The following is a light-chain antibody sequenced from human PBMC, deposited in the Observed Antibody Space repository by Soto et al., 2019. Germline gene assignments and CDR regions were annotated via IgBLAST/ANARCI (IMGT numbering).Light chain of an antibody. Sequence: QSALTQPASVSGSPGQSITISCTGTRSDVGGYNYVSWYKQRPGKAPKLVIYDVSHRPSGVSNRFFGSKSGNTASLIISGLQAEDEADYYCFSYSTSRPRIFGEGTKVTVL. CDR1: RSDVGGYNY. CDR2: DVS. V-gene: IGLV2-14*01. J-gene: IGLJ2*01. CDR3: FSYSTSRPRI.